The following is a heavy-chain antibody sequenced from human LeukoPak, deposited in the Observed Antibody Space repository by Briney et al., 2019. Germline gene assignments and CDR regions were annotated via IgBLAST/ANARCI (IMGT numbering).Heavy chain of an antibody. CDR1: GVTVSSNY. CDR3: ARVGIVGATNGYYYYGMDV. J-gene: IGHJ6*02. CDR2: IYSGGST. Sequence: GGSLRLSYAASGVTVSSNYMSWVRQAPGKGLEWVSVIYSGGSTYYVGSVKGRFTISRDNSKNTLYLQMNSLRAEDTAVYYCARVGIVGATNGYYYYGMDVWGQGTTVTVSS. V-gene: IGHV3-53*01. D-gene: IGHD1-26*01.